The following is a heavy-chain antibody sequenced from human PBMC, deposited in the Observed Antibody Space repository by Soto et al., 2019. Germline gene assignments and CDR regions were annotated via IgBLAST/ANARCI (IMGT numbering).Heavy chain of an antibody. V-gene: IGHV4-59*08. J-gene: IGHJ6*02. CDR3: ASFPVSGGYYPRWYYYGMDV. CDR1: GGSISSSS. D-gene: IGHD3-22*01. CDR2: IFYTGST. Sequence: SETLSLTCTVSGGSISSSSWNWIRQAPGKRLEWIGCIFYTGSTNFNPSLESRVAMSLDTSKNQFSLRLSSVTAADTAVYYCASFPVSGGYYPRWYYYGMDVWGQGTTVTVSS.